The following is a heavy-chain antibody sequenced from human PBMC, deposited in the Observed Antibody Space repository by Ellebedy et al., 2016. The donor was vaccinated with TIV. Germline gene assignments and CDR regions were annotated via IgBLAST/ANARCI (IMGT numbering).Heavy chain of an antibody. V-gene: IGHV4-59*01. J-gene: IGHJ3*02. CDR2: ISYTGST. CDR1: GGSISSYS. CDR3: ARRKITIFGVTDAFDI. D-gene: IGHD3-3*01. Sequence: SETLSLTCTVSGGSISSYSWSWIRQPPGKGLEWIVYISYTGSTNYNPSLKSRVSISVDTSKNQFSLRLSSVTAADTAVYYCARRKITIFGVTDAFDIWGQGTMVSVSS.